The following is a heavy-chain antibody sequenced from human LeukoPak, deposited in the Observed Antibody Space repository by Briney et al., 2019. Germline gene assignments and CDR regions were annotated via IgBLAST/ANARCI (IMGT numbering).Heavy chain of an antibody. CDR3: AKDHVREGAPYFDY. Sequence: GRSLRLSCAASGFTFSSYGMHWVRQAPGKGLEWVAVTWYDGSNKYYADSVKGRFTISRDNSKNTLYLQMNSLRAEDTAVYYCAKDHVREGAPYFDYWGQGTLVTVSS. CDR2: TWYDGSNK. D-gene: IGHD1-26*01. CDR1: GFTFSSYG. J-gene: IGHJ4*02. V-gene: IGHV3-33*06.